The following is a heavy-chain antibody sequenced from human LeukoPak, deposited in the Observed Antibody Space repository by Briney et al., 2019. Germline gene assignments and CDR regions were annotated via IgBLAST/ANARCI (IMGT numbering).Heavy chain of an antibody. J-gene: IGHJ4*02. V-gene: IGHV1-2*02. D-gene: IGHD3-10*01. CDR2: INPNSGGT. CDR3: ARSNYYGSGRLDY. Sequence: APVKVSCKASGYTFTGYYMHWVRQAPGQGLEWMGWINPNSGGTNYAQKFQGRVTMTRDTSISTAYMELSRLRSDDTAVYYCARSNYYGSGRLDYWGQGTLVTVSS. CDR1: GYTFTGYY.